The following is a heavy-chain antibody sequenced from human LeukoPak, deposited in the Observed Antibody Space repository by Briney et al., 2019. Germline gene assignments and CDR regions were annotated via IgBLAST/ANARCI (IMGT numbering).Heavy chain of an antibody. CDR2: INQGGSDK. CDR1: GFTFSGHW. J-gene: IGHJ4*02. Sequence: PGGSLRLSCAASGFTFSGHWMSWVRQAPGKGLEGVANINQGGSDKYYVDSVKGRFTISRDNANNLLYLQMNSLRGEDTAVYYCTRDRSLAEDDWGQGTLVTVS. V-gene: IGHV3-7*01. D-gene: IGHD1-14*01. CDR3: TRDRSLAEDD.